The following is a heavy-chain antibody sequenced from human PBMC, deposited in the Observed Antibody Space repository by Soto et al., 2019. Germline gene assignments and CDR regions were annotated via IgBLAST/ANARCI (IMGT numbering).Heavy chain of an antibody. CDR3: GRDGGYQRFDF. CDR1: GYTFTSYY. D-gene: IGHD2-2*01. Sequence: QVQLVQSGAEVKKPGASVKVSCKASGYTFTSYYIHCVRQAPGQGLEWMGIINPSGGDITYAEKFQGRVTMTRDTSTSTVYMELSSLRSEDKAVYYCGRDGGYQRFDFWGQGALVTVSS. J-gene: IGHJ4*02. V-gene: IGHV1-46*01. CDR2: INPSGGDI.